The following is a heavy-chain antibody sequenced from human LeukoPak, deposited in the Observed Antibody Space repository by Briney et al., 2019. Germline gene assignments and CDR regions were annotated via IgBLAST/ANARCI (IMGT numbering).Heavy chain of an antibody. J-gene: IGHJ4*02. CDR3: ARSRSSWGGPTFDY. CDR1: GFTFSSYS. V-gene: IGHV3-48*02. D-gene: IGHD6-13*01. Sequence: GGSLRLSCAASGFTFSSYSMNWVRQAPGKGLEWVSYISSSSSTICYADSVKGRFTISRDNAKNSLYLQMNSLRDEDTAVYYCARSRSSWGGPTFDYWGQGTLVTVSS. CDR2: ISSSSSTI.